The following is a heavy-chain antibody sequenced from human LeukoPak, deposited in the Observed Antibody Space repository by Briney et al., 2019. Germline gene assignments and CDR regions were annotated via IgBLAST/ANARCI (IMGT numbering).Heavy chain of an antibody. J-gene: IGHJ4*02. Sequence: VASVTVSCKASGYTFTSYAMNWVRQAPGQGLEWMGWINTNTGNPTYAQGFTGRFVFSLDTSVSTAYLQISSLKAEDTAVYYCAREVVRGVITFDYWGQGTLVTVSS. CDR2: INTNTGNP. V-gene: IGHV7-4-1*02. CDR3: AREVVRGVITFDY. CDR1: GYTFTSYA. D-gene: IGHD3-10*01.